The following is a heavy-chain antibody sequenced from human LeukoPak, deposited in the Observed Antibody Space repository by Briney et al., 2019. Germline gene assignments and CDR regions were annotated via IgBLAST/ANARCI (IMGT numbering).Heavy chain of an antibody. CDR2: IKQDGSVK. V-gene: IGHV3-7*01. D-gene: IGHD1-26*01. J-gene: IGHJ4*02. CDR1: GFSFSNYW. Sequence: GGSLRLSCVASGFSFSNYWMTWVRQIPGKGPEWVASIKQDGSVKYYADSVKGRFTISRDNAMNSLYLQMNSLRAEDTARYYCAKWDIYSGFYYIESWGQGTLATVSS. CDR3: AKWDIYSGFYYIES.